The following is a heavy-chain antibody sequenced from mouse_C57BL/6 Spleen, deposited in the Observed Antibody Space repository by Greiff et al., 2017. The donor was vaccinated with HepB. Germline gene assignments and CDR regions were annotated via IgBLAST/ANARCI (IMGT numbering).Heavy chain of an antibody. CDR1: GYSITSGYY. D-gene: IGHD2-4*01. Sequence: EVKLVESGPGLVKPSQSLSLTCSVTGYSITSGYYWNWIRQFPGNKLEWMGYISYDGSNNYNPSLKNRISITRDTSKNQFFLKLNSVTTEDTATYYCAREGAWDDYPDYWGQGTTLTVSS. CDR2: ISYDGSN. V-gene: IGHV3-6*01. J-gene: IGHJ2*01. CDR3: AREGAWDDYPDY.